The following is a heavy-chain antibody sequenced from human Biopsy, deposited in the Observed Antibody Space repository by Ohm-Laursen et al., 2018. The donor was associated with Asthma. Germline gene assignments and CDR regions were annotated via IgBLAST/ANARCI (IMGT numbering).Heavy chain of an antibody. CDR1: GFTFMTYG. Sequence: SLRLSCAATGFTFMTYGMHWVRQVPGKGLEWVADIWFDGSNKHYADSVKGRFTISRDNSKNTLYLQMNSLRAEDTALYYCGRERSYMVDYWGQGTLVSVSS. D-gene: IGHD3-10*01. CDR2: IWFDGSNK. CDR3: GRERSYMVDY. J-gene: IGHJ4*02. V-gene: IGHV3-33*01.